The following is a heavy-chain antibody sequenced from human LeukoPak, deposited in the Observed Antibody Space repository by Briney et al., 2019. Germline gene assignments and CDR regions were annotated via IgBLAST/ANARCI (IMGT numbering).Heavy chain of an antibody. Sequence: EASVKVSCKASGYTFTGYYIHWVRQAPGQGLEWMGWINPGSGDTNYARKFQGRVTMTRDTSVSTVYMDLSRLRSDDTAVFYCARVRGDADYSDYWGQGTLVTVSS. J-gene: IGHJ4*02. D-gene: IGHD3-10*01. V-gene: IGHV1-2*02. CDR1: GYTFTGYY. CDR3: ARVRGDADYSDY. CDR2: INPGSGDT.